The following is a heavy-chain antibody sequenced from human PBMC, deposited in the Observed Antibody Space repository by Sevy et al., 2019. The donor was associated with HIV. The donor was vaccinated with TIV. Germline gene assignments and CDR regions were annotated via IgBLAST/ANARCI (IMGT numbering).Heavy chain of an antibody. CDR2: ISSSGSNI. D-gene: IGHD3-3*01. V-gene: IGHV3-11*01. CDR1: GFSFSDYY. CDR3: ARDLHRGLSGSTSGY. J-gene: IGHJ4*02. Sequence: GGSLRLSCAASGFSFSDYYMSWIRQAPGKGLEWVSYISSSGSNIYYADSVKGRFTVSRDNAKNSMYLQMNSLRAEDTALYYCARDLHRGLSGSTSGYWGQGSLVTVSS.